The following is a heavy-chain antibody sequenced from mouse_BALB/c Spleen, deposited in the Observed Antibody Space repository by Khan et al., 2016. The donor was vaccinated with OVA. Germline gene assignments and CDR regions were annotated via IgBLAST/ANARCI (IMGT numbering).Heavy chain of an antibody. Sequence: VQLKESGPGLVAPSQSLSITCTVSGFSLSRYNIHWVRQPPGKGLEWLGMIWGGGGTDYNSTLKSRLSIRKDNSKSQVFLKMNSLQTDDTAMYYCARAYYRYDRYYAMDYWGQGAPVTVSS. J-gene: IGHJ4*01. V-gene: IGHV2-6-4*01. CDR1: GFSLSRYN. D-gene: IGHD2-14*01. CDR3: ARAYYRYDRYYAMDY. CDR2: IWGGGGT.